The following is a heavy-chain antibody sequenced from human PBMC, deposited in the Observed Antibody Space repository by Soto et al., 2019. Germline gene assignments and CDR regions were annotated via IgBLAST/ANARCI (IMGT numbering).Heavy chain of an antibody. J-gene: IGHJ4*02. CDR1: GFTFSSYE. D-gene: IGHD3-10*01. V-gene: IGHV3-48*03. CDR3: ASQAAGGIDY. CDR2: ISSSGSTI. Sequence: EVQLVESGGGLVQPGGSLRLSCAASGFTFSSYEMNWVRQAPGKGLEWVSDISSSGSTIYYADSVKGRFTISRDNAKNALYLQMNSLRAEDTAVYYCASQAAGGIDYWGQGTLVTVSS.